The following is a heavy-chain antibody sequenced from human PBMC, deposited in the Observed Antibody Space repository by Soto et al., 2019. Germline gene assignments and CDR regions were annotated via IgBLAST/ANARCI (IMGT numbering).Heavy chain of an antibody. CDR2: ISVTSTTI. J-gene: IGHJ4*02. CDR1: GFTFSTFG. Sequence: GGSLRLSCAASGFTFSTFGIHLVRQAPGKGLEWISYISVTSTTIHYADSVKGRFAISRDNAKNSLYLEMDSLRVEDTAVYYCARDGAMTGVFDYWGPGTLVTVSS. V-gene: IGHV3-48*01. D-gene: IGHD3-9*01. CDR3: ARDGAMTGVFDY.